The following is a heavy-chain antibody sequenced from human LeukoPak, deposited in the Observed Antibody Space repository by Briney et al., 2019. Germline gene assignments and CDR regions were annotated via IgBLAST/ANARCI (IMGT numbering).Heavy chain of an antibody. J-gene: IGHJ3*02. CDR3: ARRYYDFWSGPDDAFDI. CDR1: GGSISSSNW. Sequence: SGTLSLTCAVSGGSISSSNWWSWVRQPPGKGLEWIGEIYHSGSTNYNPSLKSRVTISIDKSKNQFSLKLSSVTAADAAVYYCARRYYDFWSGPDDAFDIWGQGTMVTVSS. CDR2: IYHSGST. D-gene: IGHD3-3*01. V-gene: IGHV4-4*02.